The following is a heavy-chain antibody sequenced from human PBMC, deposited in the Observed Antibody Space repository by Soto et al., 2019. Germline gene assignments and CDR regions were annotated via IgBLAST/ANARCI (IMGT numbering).Heavy chain of an antibody. V-gene: IGHV4-31*03. J-gene: IGHJ4*02. D-gene: IGHD6-19*01. Sequence: PSETLSLTCTVSGGSISSGGYYWSWIRQHPGKGLEWIGYIYYSGSTYYNPSHKSRVTISVDTSKNQFSLKLSSVTAADTAVYYCARSPGRAVAGTVYYFDYWGQGTLVTVSS. CDR1: GGSISSGGYY. CDR3: ARSPGRAVAGTVYYFDY. CDR2: IYYSGST.